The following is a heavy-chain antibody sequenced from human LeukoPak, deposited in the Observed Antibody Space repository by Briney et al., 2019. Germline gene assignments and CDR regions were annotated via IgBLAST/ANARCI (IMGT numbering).Heavy chain of an antibody. D-gene: IGHD2-15*01. V-gene: IGHV3-48*01. CDR1: GFTFSSRDW. J-gene: IGHJ4*02. CDR2: ISGSSSTI. CDR3: ARVHGGYPFDY. Sequence: GGSLRLSCVASGFTFSSRDWMTWVRQAPGKGLEWVSYISGSSSTIYYADSVKGRFTISRDNAKNSLYMQMNSLRAEDTAVYYCARVHGGYPFDYWGQGTLVTVSS.